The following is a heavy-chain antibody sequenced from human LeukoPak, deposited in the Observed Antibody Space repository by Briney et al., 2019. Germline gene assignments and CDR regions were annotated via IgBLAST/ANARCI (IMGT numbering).Heavy chain of an antibody. D-gene: IGHD3-16*02. V-gene: IGHV1-8*01. CDR3: ARGGGYDYIWGSYRYPYFDY. CDR1: GYTFTSYD. J-gene: IGHJ4*02. Sequence: ASVKVSCKASGYTFTSYDINWVRQATGQGLEWMGWMNPNSGNTGYAQKFQSRVTMTRNTSISTAYMELSSLRSEDTAVYYCARGGGYDYIWGSYRYPYFDYWGQGTLVTVSS. CDR2: MNPNSGNT.